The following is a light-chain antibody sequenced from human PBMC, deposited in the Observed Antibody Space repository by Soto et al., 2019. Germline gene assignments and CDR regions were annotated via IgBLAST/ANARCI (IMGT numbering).Light chain of an antibody. CDR1: HTVXNNY. Sequence: IVLTQSPGSLSLSPGERAILSCMASHTVXNNYLAWCQQKPGQAPRLPXACSARMATGSPDRLSGSASGTDFTLPISRLEPEDFAVYFCQQYSDLTRTFGQGTRLEIK. V-gene: IGKV3-20*01. J-gene: IGKJ5*01. CDR2: CSA. CDR3: QQYSDLTRT.